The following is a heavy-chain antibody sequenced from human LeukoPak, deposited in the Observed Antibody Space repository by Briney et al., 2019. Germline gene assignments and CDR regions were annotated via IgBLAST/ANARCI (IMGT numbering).Heavy chain of an antibody. CDR3: AKAGFALAPHRGTPFDY. J-gene: IGHJ4*02. Sequence: PSQTLSLTCTVSGDSINSGSLYWSWIRQPAGKGLEWIGRIYTRGGTNYNPSLKSRVSMSVETSKNQFSLRLSSVTAADTAVYYCAKAGFALAPHRGTPFDYWGQGTLVTVSS. CDR2: IYTRGGT. D-gene: IGHD6-6*01. V-gene: IGHV4-61*02. CDR1: GDSINSGSLY.